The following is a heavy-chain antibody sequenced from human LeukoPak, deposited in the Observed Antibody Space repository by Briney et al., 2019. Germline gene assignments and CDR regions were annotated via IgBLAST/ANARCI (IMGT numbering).Heavy chain of an antibody. Sequence: GRSLRLSCAASGFTFSSYGMHWVRQAPGKGLEWVAVISYDGSNKYYADSVKGRFTISRDNSKNTLYLQMNSLRAEDTAVYYCAKDTYGSGSYYYFDYWGQGTLVTVS. CDR1: GFTFSSYG. J-gene: IGHJ4*02. D-gene: IGHD3-10*01. CDR3: AKDTYGSGSYYYFDY. CDR2: ISYDGSNK. V-gene: IGHV3-30*18.